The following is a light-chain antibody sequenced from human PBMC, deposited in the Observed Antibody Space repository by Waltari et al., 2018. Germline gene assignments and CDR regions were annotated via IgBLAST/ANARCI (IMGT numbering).Light chain of an antibody. V-gene: IGKV1-39*01. CDR3: QHGYGTPFT. CDR2: KAS. J-gene: IGKJ3*01. CDR1: ENVNNY. Sequence: DIQMTQSLSSLSASVGDRDAITCRASENVNNYLNWYQQKPGKAPKLLIYKASTLQSGVPSRFSGSGSGTDYTFTISSLQSEDVATYYCQHGYGTPFTFGPGTKLDIK.